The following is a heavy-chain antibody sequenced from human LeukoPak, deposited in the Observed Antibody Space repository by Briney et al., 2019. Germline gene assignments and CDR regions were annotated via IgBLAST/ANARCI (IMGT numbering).Heavy chain of an antibody. CDR1: GFTFSSYS. J-gene: IGHJ4*02. V-gene: IGHV3-48*04. CDR3: ARGRLALYFGDDF. CDR2: ISTSGSTT. Sequence: GGSLRLSCAASGFTFSSYSMNWVRQAPGKGLEWVSYISTSGSTTYYADSVKGRFTISRDNAKNSLFLQMNSLRAEDTAVYYSARGRLALYFGDDFWGQGPLVTVSS. D-gene: IGHD3-10*01.